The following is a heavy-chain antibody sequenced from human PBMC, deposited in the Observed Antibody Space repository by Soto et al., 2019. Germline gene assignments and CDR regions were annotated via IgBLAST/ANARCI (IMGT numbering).Heavy chain of an antibody. CDR1: GFTFNRYG. CDR3: AKVGPEVVPAAIDN. D-gene: IGHD2-2*01. J-gene: IGHJ4*02. V-gene: IGHV3-30*18. CDR2: VSYDGTNK. Sequence: QVQLVESGGGVVQPGRALRLSCAASGFTFNRYGMHWVRQAPGKGLEWVAVVSYDGTNKYYGDSVKGRFTISRDNSKKTVYLQMNNLESGDTAVHYCAKVGPEVVPAAIDNWGQGTLVTVS.